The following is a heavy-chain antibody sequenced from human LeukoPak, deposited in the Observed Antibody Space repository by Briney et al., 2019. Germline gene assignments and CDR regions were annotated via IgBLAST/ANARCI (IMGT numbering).Heavy chain of an antibody. CDR3: ASSPYYDLFVFDY. CDR1: GFTFSSYE. D-gene: IGHD3-22*01. Sequence: PGGSLRLSCAASGFTFSSYEMNWVRQAPGKGLEWVSYISSSGSTIYYADSVKGRFTISRDNAKNSLYLQMNSLRAEDTAVYYCASSPYYDLFVFDYWGQGTLVTVSS. J-gene: IGHJ4*02. V-gene: IGHV3-48*03. CDR2: ISSSGSTI.